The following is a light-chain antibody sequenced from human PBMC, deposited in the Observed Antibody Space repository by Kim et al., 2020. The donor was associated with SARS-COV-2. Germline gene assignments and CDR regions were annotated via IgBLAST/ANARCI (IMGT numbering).Light chain of an antibody. CDR2: DVS. Sequence: LTQPASVSGSPRQSITISCTGTSSDVGGYDYVSWFQQHPGKAPKLIICDVSDRPSGVSARFSGSKSANTASLTISGLQGEDEADYYCASYTSSSTWVFGGGTQLTVL. CDR1: SSDVGGYDY. CDR3: ASYTSSSTWV. V-gene: IGLV2-14*03. J-gene: IGLJ3*02.